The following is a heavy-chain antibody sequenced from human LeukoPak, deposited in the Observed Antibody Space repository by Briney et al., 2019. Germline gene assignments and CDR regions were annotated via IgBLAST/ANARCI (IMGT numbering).Heavy chain of an antibody. CDR2: IWYDGSNK. Sequence: GRSLRLSCAASGFTFSSYAMHWVRQAPGKGLEWVAVIWYDGSNKYYADSVKGRFTISRDNSKNTLYLQMNSLRAEDTAVYYCARDEDGTGFDYWGQGTLVTVSS. V-gene: IGHV3-33*08. D-gene: IGHD1-1*01. CDR1: GFTFSSYA. CDR3: ARDEDGTGFDY. J-gene: IGHJ4*02.